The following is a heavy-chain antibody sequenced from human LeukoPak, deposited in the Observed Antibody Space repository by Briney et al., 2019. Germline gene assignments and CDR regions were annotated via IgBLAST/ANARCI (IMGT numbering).Heavy chain of an antibody. CDR1: GFTFRRHW. J-gene: IGHJ4*02. CDR3: ARDAPGGPLDY. V-gene: IGHV3-7*01. CDR2: IKEDGSEK. D-gene: IGHD3-10*01. Sequence: GGSLRLSCAASGFTFRRHWMSWVRQAPGKGVECVAKIKEDGSEKHYVDSGKGRFTISRDNAKNSLYLQMTNVRAEDTALYFCARDAPGGPLDYWGQGTQVTVSS.